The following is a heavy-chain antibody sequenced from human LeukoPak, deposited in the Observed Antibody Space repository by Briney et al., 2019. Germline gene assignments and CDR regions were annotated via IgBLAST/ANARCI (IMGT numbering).Heavy chain of an antibody. CDR3: ARDDSYGYDAFDI. CDR1: GFTFSGYW. Sequence: GGSLRLSCAASGFTFSGYWMHWVRQAPGKGLVWVSRINSDGSSISYADSVKGRFTVSRDNAKNTLYLQMNSLRAEDTAVYYCARDDSYGYDAFDIWGQGTMVTVSS. J-gene: IGHJ3*02. D-gene: IGHD5-18*01. V-gene: IGHV3-74*01. CDR2: INSDGSSI.